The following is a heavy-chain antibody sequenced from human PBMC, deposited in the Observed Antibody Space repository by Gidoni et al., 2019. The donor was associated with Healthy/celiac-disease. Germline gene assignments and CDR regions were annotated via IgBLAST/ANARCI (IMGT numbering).Heavy chain of an antibody. CDR1: AFTFSSYG. D-gene: IGHD3-3*01. Sequence: VVQPGRSLRLSCAASAFTFSSYGMHWVRQAPGKGLEWVAVIWYDGSNKYYADSVKGRFTIPRDNSKNTLYLQMNSLRAEDTAVYYCARGLYYDFWSGYYGSWLGMDVWGQGTTVTVSS. J-gene: IGHJ6*02. CDR3: ARGLYYDFWSGYYGSWLGMDV. V-gene: IGHV3-33*01. CDR2: IWYDGSNK.